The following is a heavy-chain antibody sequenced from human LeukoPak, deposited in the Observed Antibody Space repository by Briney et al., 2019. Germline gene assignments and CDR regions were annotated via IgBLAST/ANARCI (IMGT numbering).Heavy chain of an antibody. CDR3: ARSQNYYGSGDY. CDR2: IYYTGSA. Sequence: PSETLSLTCTVSSGSLSNGDYYWSWLRQPPGKALEWIGYIYYTGSAYYNPSLGGRVTLSVDTSKNQFSVKLSSVTAADTAVYYCARSQNYYGSGDYWGQGTLVTVSS. J-gene: IGHJ4*02. V-gene: IGHV4-61*08. CDR1: SGSLSNGDYY. D-gene: IGHD3-10*01.